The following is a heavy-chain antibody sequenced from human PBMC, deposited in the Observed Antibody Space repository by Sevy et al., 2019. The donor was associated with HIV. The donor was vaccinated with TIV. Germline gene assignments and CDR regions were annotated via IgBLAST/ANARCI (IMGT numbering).Heavy chain of an antibody. V-gene: IGHV2-5*01. D-gene: IGHD4-17*01. Sequence: SGPTLVNPTQTPTLTCTFSGFSLRSSGVGVGWIRQPPGKALEWLALIYWNADRRYSPSLKSRPTNTKDTSKNQVVLTVTNMDPVDTATYYCAHISHCGDYVDYFDYWGQGTLVTVSS. CDR3: AHISHCGDYVDYFDY. J-gene: IGHJ4*02. CDR2: IYWNADR. CDR1: GFSLRSSGVG.